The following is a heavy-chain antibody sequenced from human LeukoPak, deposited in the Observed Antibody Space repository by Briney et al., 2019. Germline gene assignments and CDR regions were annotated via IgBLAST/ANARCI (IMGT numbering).Heavy chain of an antibody. CDR3: AKAGEDTAMAY. CDR1: GFTFSSYG. Sequence: GGSLRLSCAASGFTFSSYGMHWVRHAPGKGLEWVAVISYDGSNKYYADSVKGRFTISRDNSKNTLYLQMNSLRAEDTAVYYCAKAGEDTAMAYWGQGTLVTVSS. D-gene: IGHD5-18*01. V-gene: IGHV3-30*18. CDR2: ISYDGSNK. J-gene: IGHJ4*02.